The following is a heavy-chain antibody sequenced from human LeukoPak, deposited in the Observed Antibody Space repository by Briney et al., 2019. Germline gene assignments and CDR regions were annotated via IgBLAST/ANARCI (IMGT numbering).Heavy chain of an antibody. CDR2: INHSGST. V-gene: IGHV4-34*01. J-gene: IGHJ4*02. CDR3: ARQNQY. D-gene: IGHD2/OR15-2a*01. Sequence: SETLSLTCTVSGGSISSYYWSWIRQPPGKGLEWIGEINHSGSTNYNPSLKSRVTISVDTSKNQFSLKLSSVTAADTAVYYCARQNQYWGQGTLVTVSS. CDR1: GGSISSYY.